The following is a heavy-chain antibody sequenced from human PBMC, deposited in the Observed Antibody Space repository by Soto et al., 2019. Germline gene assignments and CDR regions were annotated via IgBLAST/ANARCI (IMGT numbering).Heavy chain of an antibody. CDR1: GFTFSYYA. J-gene: IGHJ3*02. V-gene: IGHV3-64*01. D-gene: IGHD6-19*01. CDR3: AREQSLISPQYSSGWSTWDDAFDI. CDR2: ISSNGGST. Sequence: PGGSLRLSCAASGFTFSYYAMHWVRQAPGKGLEYVSAISSNGGSTYYANSVKGRVTISRDNSKNTLYLQLGSLRAEDMAVYFCAREQSLISPQYSSGWSTWDDAFDIWGQGTMVTVSS.